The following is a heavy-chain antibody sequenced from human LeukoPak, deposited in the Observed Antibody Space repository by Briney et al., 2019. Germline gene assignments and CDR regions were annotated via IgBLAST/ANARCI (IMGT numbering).Heavy chain of an antibody. J-gene: IGHJ3*02. CDR2: FDPEYGET. V-gene: IGHV1-24*01. CDR1: GYTLTELS. D-gene: IGHD3-10*01. Sequence: GASVKVSCKVSGYTLTELSMHWVRQAPGKGLEWMGGFDPEYGETIYAQKFQGRVTMTEDTSTDTAYMELSSLRSEDTAVYYCARGFRLLWFGELLPDAFDIWGQGTMVTVSS. CDR3: ARGFRLLWFGELLPDAFDI.